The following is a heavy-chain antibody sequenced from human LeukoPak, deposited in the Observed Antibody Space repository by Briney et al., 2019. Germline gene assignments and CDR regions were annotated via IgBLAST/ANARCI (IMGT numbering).Heavy chain of an antibody. Sequence: SETLSLTCAVYGGSFSGYYWSWIRQPPGKGLEWIGEINHSGSTNYNPSLKSRVTISVDTSKNQFSLKLSSVTAADTAVYYCARGYDSSGYMSGPTINFDYWGQGTLVTVSS. CDR1: GGSFSGYY. CDR2: INHSGST. D-gene: IGHD3-22*01. CDR3: ARGYDSSGYMSGPTINFDY. J-gene: IGHJ4*02. V-gene: IGHV4-34*01.